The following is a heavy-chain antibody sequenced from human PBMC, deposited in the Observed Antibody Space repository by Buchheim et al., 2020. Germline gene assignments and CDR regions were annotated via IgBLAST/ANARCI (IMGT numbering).Heavy chain of an antibody. D-gene: IGHD3-3*01. CDR2: ISGSGGST. CDR3: AKDDYDFWSGPYYYYGMDV. CDR1: GFTFSSYA. Sequence: EVQLLESGGGLVQPGGSLRLSCAASGFTFSSYAMSWVRQAPGQGLEWVSAISGSGGSTYYADSVKGRFTISRDNSKNTLYLQMNSLRAEDTAVYCCAKDDYDFWSGPYYYYGMDVWGQGTT. V-gene: IGHV3-23*01. J-gene: IGHJ6*02.